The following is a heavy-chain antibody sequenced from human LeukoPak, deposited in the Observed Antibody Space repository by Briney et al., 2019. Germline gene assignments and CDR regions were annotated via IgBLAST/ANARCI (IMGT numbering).Heavy chain of an antibody. D-gene: IGHD6-19*01. CDR2: IFYSGST. V-gene: IGHV4-39*07. J-gene: IGHJ6*03. Sequence: SETLSLTCTVSGGSISTSSYYWGWVRQPPGKGLEWIGNIFYSGSTYYSPSLKSRVTISLDTSKNQFSLKLSSVTAADTAVYYCARVGSSGWYDYYYMDVWGKGTTVTVSS. CDR3: ARVGSSGWYDYYYMDV. CDR1: GGSISTSSYY.